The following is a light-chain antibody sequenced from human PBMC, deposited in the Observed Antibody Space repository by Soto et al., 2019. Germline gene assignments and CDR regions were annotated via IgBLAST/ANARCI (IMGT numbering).Light chain of an antibody. CDR3: QQYYSFPQT. Sequence: DIVMTQSPDSLAVSLGEGATINCKSSQSVLYSSNNKNYLAWYQQKPGQPPKLLIHWASTRESGVPDRFSGSGSGPDFTLTISSLQAEDVAVYYCQQYYSFPQTFGQGTKVEIK. V-gene: IGKV4-1*01. J-gene: IGKJ1*01. CDR1: QSVLYSSNNKNY. CDR2: WAS.